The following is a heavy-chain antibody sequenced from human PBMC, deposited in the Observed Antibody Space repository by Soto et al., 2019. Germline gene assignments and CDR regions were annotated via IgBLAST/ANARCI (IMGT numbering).Heavy chain of an antibody. J-gene: IGHJ6*02. CDR1: GFTFDDYA. V-gene: IGHV3-9*01. CDR2: ISWNSGSI. Sequence: EVQLVESGGGLVQPGRSLRLSCAASGFTFDDYAMHWVRQAPGKGLEWVSGISWNSGSIGYADSVKGRFTISRDNAKNSLYLQMNSLRAEDTALYYCAKDGAEYVGWPLYYYGMDVWGQGTTVTVSS. CDR3: AKDGAEYVGWPLYYYGMDV. D-gene: IGHD1-26*01.